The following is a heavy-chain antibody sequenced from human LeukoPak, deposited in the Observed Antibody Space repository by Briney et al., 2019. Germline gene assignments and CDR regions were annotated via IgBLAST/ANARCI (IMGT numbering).Heavy chain of an antibody. Sequence: SETLSLTCTVSGGSISSYYWSWIRQPPGKGLEWVWYIYYSGSTNCNPSLKSRVTTSVDTSKNQFSLKLSSVTAADTAMYYCARTITAGTDSYYYYYYMDVWGKGTTVTVSS. CDR1: GGSISSYY. V-gene: IGHV4-59*01. CDR3: ARTITAGTDSYYYYYYMDV. J-gene: IGHJ6*03. D-gene: IGHD6-13*01. CDR2: IYYSGST.